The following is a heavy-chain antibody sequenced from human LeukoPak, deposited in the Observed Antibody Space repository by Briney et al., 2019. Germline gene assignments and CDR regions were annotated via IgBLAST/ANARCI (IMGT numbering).Heavy chain of an antibody. J-gene: IGHJ3*02. CDR2: ISSSSSYI. D-gene: IGHD6-13*01. Sequence: PGGSLRLSCAASGFTFSSYSMNWVRQAPGKGLEWVSSISSSSSYIYYADSVKGRFTISRDNAKNSLYLQMNSLRAEDTAVYYCARDLEAAAGTRGAFDIWGQGTMVTVSS. V-gene: IGHV3-21*01. CDR1: GFTFSSYS. CDR3: ARDLEAAAGTRGAFDI.